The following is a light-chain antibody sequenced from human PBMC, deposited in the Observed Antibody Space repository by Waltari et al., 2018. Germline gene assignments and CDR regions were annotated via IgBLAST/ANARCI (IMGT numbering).Light chain of an antibody. V-gene: IGKV3-15*01. CDR1: QCVSSN. Sequence: EIVMTQSPATLSESPGERATLSCRASQCVSSNLAWYQQKPGQAPRLLIYGASTRATGIPARFSGSGSGTEFTLTISSLQSEDFAVYYCQQYNNWPMYTFGQGTKLEIK. CDR2: GAS. CDR3: QQYNNWPMYT. J-gene: IGKJ2*01.